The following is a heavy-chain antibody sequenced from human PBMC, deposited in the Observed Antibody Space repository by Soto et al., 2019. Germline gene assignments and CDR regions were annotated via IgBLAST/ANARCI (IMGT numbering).Heavy chain of an antibody. V-gene: IGHV1-46*01. CDR1: GYTFTSYY. CDR2: INPSGGST. Sequence: ASVKVSCKASGYTFTSYYMHWVRQAPGQGLEWMGIINPSGGSTSYAQKFQGRVTMTRDTSTSTVYMELNSLRAEDTAVYYCARATGFWSGYYLDDAFYIWGQGTMVTVSS. J-gene: IGHJ3*02. D-gene: IGHD3-3*01. CDR3: ARATGFWSGYYLDDAFYI.